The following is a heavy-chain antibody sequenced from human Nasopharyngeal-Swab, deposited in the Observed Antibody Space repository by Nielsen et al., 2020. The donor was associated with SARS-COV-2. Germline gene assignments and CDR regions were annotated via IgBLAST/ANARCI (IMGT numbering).Heavy chain of an antibody. D-gene: IGHD2-2*01. CDR2: FTHRGTT. Sequence: SEALSLTYAVYGGSCSDYFWAWIRQPTGWGLDWFWDFTHRGTTEYNPSLESRLNMSVDTSKNQLSLKLNFVTAADADVYYCARVAIEVVSTSIYMDVWGKGTTVTVSS. CDR3: ARVAIEVVSTSIYMDV. CDR1: GGSCSDYF. J-gene: IGHJ6*03. V-gene: IGHV4-34*01.